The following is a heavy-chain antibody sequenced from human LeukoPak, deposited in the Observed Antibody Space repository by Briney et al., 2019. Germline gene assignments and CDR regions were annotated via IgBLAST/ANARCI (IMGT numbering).Heavy chain of an antibody. Sequence: SGGSLRLSCAAYGFTFSAHAMNWVRQAPGKGLEWVAAILASGGGTYYTDSVKGRFTISRDNSKNTLYLQMNSLRAEDTPVSYCGTPQSLSRGIYMDGWSKGTTVTVSS. CDR1: GFTFSAHA. J-gene: IGHJ6*03. V-gene: IGHV3-23*01. CDR3: GTPQSLSRGIYMDG. CDR2: ILASGGGT.